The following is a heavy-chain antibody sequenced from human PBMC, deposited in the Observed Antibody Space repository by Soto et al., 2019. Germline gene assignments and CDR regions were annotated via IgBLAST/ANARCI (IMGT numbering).Heavy chain of an antibody. D-gene: IGHD5-18*01. CDR2: IYHSGST. CDR3: ARGTMVTWDY. J-gene: IGHJ4*02. Sequence: SETLSLTCAVSGGSISSGGYSWSWFRQPPGKGLEWIGYIYHSGSTYYNPSLKSRVTISVDRSKNQFSLKLSSVTAADTAVYYCARGTMVTWDYWGQGTMGTVS. CDR1: GGSISSGGYS. V-gene: IGHV4-30-2*01.